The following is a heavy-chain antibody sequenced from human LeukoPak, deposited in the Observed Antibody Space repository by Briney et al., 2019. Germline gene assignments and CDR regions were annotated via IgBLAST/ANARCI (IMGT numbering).Heavy chain of an antibody. CDR3: ARQRYSYGYSDY. V-gene: IGHV4-59*08. Sequence: SETLSLTCTVSGGSISSYYWSWIRQPPGKGLEWIGYIYYSGSTNYNPSLKSRLTLLLDTSKNQFSLKLSSVTAADTAVYYWARQRYSYGYSDYWGQGTLVTVSS. J-gene: IGHJ4*02. CDR1: GGSISSYY. D-gene: IGHD5-18*01. CDR2: IYYSGST.